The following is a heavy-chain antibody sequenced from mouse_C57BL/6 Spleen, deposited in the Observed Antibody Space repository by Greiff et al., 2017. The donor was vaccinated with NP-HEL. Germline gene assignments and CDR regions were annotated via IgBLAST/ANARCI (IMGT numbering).Heavy chain of an antibody. V-gene: IGHV1-80*01. CDR3: ARPASSGPAWFAY. Sequence: VQLQQSGAELVKPGASVKISCKASGYAFSSYWMNWVKQRPGKGLEWIGQIYPGDGDTNYNGKFKGKATLTADKSSSTAYMQLSSLTSEDSAVYFCARPASSGPAWFAYWGQGTLVTVSA. CDR1: GYAFSSYW. D-gene: IGHD3-2*02. CDR2: IYPGDGDT. J-gene: IGHJ3*01.